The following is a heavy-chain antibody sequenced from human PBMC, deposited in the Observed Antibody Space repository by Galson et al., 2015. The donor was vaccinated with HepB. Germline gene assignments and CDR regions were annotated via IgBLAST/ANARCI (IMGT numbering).Heavy chain of an antibody. CDR1: GYTFTSYG. CDR2: ISAYNGNT. V-gene: IGHV1-18*01. Sequence: QSGAEVKKPGTSVKVSCKASGYTFTSYGISWVRQAPGQGLEWMGWISAYNGNTNYAQKLQGRVTMTTDTSTSTAYMELRSLRSDDTAVYYCASSNWRGPVLYYWYFDLWGRGTLVTVSS. J-gene: IGHJ2*01. D-gene: IGHD2-15*01. CDR3: ASSNWRGPVLYYWYFDL.